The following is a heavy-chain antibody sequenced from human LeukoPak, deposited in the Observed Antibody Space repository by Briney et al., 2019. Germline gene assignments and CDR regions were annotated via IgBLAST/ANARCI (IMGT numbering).Heavy chain of an antibody. CDR3: AKVRYCSSTSCFRGVYYYYGMDV. CDR2: ISGSGGST. CDR1: GFTFSSYA. J-gene: IGHJ6*02. V-gene: IGHV3-23*01. D-gene: IGHD2-2*01. Sequence: GGSLRLSCAASGFTFSSYAMSWVRQAPGKGLEWVSAISGSGGSTYYADSVKGRFTISRDNSKNTLYLQMNSLRAEDTAVYYCAKVRYCSSTSCFRGVYYYYGMDVWGQGTTVTVSS.